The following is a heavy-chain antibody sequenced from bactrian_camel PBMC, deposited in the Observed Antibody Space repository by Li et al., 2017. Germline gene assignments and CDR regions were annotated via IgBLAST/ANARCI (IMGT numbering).Heavy chain of an antibody. Sequence: VQLVESGGGSVQAGGSLRLSCAGTGIHLSSAFCVGWFRQVPGKEREGVASIRPGATTTAYASSVRGRFSISLDTAKNVLYLQMNNLQPEDTAMYYCAARQPCRVWLGYEDPGEYNIWGQGTQVTVS. D-gene: IGHD5*01. CDR2: IRPGATTT. J-gene: IGHJ4*01. CDR1: GIHLSSAFC. CDR3: AARQPCRVWLGYEDPGEYNI. V-gene: IGHV3S31*01.